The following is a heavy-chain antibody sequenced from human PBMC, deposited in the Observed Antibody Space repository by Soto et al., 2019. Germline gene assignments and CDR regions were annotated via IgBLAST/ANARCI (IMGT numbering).Heavy chain of an antibody. CDR3: ARQEVAAAGYYFDY. CDR2: ISYDGSNK. D-gene: IGHD6-13*01. J-gene: IGHJ4*02. CDR1: GFTFSSYA. Sequence: QVQLVESGGGVVQPGRSLRLSCAASGFTFSSYAMHWVRQAPGKGLEWVAGISYDGSNKYYADSVKGRFTISRDNSKNTLYLQMNSLRAEDTAVYYCARQEVAAAGYYFDYWGQGTLVTVSS. V-gene: IGHV3-30-3*01.